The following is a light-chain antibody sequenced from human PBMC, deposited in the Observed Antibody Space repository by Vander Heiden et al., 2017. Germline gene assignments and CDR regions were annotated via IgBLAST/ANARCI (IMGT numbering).Light chain of an antibody. J-gene: IGLJ3*02. CDR2: EGS. CDR1: RSDVGSHNL. CDR3: CSYAGSSTFGV. Sequence: QPALTKPASVSGSSGQSITMSCTGTRSDVGSHNLVSWYQQHPGKAPKLMIYEGSKRPSGVSNRFSGSKSGNTASLTISGLQAEDEADYYCCSYAGSSTFGVFGGGTKLTVL. V-gene: IGLV2-23*03.